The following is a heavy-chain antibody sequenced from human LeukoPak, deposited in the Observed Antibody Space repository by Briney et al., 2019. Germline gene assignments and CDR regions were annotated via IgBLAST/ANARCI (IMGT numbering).Heavy chain of an antibody. CDR1: GFTFSSYS. D-gene: IGHD3-3*01. J-gene: IGHJ4*02. Sequence: GGSLRLSCAASGFTFSSYSMNWVRQAPGKGLEWVSYISSSSTIYYADSVKGRFTISRDNAKNSLYLQMNSLRAEDTAVYYCAREDFWSGYYSFDYWGQGTLVTVSS. CDR3: AREDFWSGYYSFDY. V-gene: IGHV3-48*04. CDR2: ISSSSTI.